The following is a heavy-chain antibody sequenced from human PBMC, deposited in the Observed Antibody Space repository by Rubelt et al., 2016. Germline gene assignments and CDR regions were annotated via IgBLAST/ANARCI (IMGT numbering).Heavy chain of an antibody. Sequence: QVQLQESGPGLVKPSQTLSLTCTVSGGSISSGGYYWSWIRQHPGKGLEWIGYIYYSGSTYYNPSLKSRVTISVDTSKNQFSLKLSSVTAADTAVYYCARDRGFEDTAMPLVLDYWGQGTLVTVSS. V-gene: IGHV4-31*03. CDR2: IYYSGST. CDR3: ARDRGFEDTAMPLVLDY. J-gene: IGHJ4*02. D-gene: IGHD5-18*01. CDR1: GGSISSGGYY.